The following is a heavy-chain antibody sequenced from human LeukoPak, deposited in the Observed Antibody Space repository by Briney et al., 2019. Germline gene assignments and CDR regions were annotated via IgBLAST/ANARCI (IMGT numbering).Heavy chain of an antibody. CDR3: AELGITMIGGV. D-gene: IGHD3-10*02. CDR2: ISSSGSTI. V-gene: IGHV3-48*04. CDR1: GFTFSSYW. Sequence: GGSLRLSCAASGFTFSSYWMSWVRQAPGKGLEWVSYISSSGSTIYYADSVKGRFTISRDNAKNPLYLLMNSLRAEDTAVYYCAELGITMIGGVWGKGTTVTISS. J-gene: IGHJ6*04.